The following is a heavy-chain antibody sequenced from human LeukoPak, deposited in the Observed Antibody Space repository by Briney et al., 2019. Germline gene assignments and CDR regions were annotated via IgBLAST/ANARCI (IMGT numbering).Heavy chain of an antibody. J-gene: IGHJ4*02. CDR2: IYPGDSDT. Sequence: GGSLRLSCAASVFAFSSYWIGWVRQMPWKGLEWMGIIYPGDSDTRYSPSFQGQVTISADKSISTAYLQWSSLKASDTAMYYCARHDYGDYVTDYWGQGTLVTVSS. CDR1: VFAFSSYW. D-gene: IGHD4-17*01. CDR3: ARHDYGDYVTDY. V-gene: IGHV5-51*01.